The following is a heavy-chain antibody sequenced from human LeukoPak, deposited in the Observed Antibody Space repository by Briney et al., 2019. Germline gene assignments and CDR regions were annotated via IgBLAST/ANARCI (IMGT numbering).Heavy chain of an antibody. CDR2: IYHSGST. D-gene: IGHD3-16*01. J-gene: IGHJ4*02. CDR3: ARVRYVFGDERSIDY. Sequence: PSETLSLTCAVSGGSISSSNWWSWVRQPPGKGLEWIGEIYHSGSTNYNPSLKSRVTISVDKSKNQFSLKLSSVTAEDTAVYYCARVRYVFGDERSIDYWGQGTLVTVSS. CDR1: GGSISSSNW. V-gene: IGHV4-4*02.